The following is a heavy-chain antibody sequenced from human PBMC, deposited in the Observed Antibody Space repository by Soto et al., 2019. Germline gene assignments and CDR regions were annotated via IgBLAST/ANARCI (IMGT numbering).Heavy chain of an antibody. CDR1: GYSFTTYW. D-gene: IGHD2-15*01. V-gene: IGHV5-51*01. Sequence: PGESLKISCEGSGYSFTTYWIGWVRQMPGKGLEWMGSIYPGDSDTRYSPSFQGQVTISADKSISTAYLQWNSLKASDTAMYLCARNKGYCSSTSCYGMDVWGQGTTVTVSS. CDR2: IYPGDSDT. J-gene: IGHJ6*02. CDR3: ARNKGYCSSTSCYGMDV.